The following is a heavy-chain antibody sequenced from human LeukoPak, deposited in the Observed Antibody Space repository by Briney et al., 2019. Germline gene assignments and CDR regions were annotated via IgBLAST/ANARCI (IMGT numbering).Heavy chain of an antibody. D-gene: IGHD6-19*01. V-gene: IGHV3-30*18. CDR1: GFTFSSYG. J-gene: IGHJ4*02. Sequence: GGSLGLSCAASGFTFSSYGMHWVRQAPGKGLEWVAVISYDGSNKYYADSVKGRFTISRDNSKNTLYLQMNSLRAEDTAVYYCAKDDSSGEGYWGQGTLVTVSS. CDR3: AKDDSSGEGY. CDR2: ISYDGSNK.